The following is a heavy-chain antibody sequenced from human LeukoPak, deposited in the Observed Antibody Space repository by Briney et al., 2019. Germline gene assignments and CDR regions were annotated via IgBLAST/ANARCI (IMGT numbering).Heavy chain of an antibody. D-gene: IGHD3-22*01. CDR3: AKSADSSGYPWYYFDY. J-gene: IGHJ4*02. CDR2: ISGSGGST. CDR1: GFTFSSYA. Sequence: PGGSLRLSCAASGFTFSSYAMSWVRQAPGKGLEWVSAISGSGGSTYYADSVKGRFTISRDDSKNTLYLQMNSLRAEDTAVYYCAKSADSSGYPWYYFDYWGQGTLVTVSS. V-gene: IGHV3-23*01.